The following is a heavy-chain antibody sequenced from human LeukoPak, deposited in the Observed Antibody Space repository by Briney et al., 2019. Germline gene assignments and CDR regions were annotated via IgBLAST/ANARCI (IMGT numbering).Heavy chain of an antibody. CDR3: AKDSTTHYYYGMDV. D-gene: IGHD4-11*01. J-gene: IGHJ6*02. CDR1: GFTFSSYG. V-gene: IGHV3-30*18. CDR2: ISYDGSKK. Sequence: GGSLRLSCAASGFTFSSYGMHWVRQAPGKGLEWVAVISYDGSKKYYADSVKGRFTISRDNSENTLYLQMNSLRAEDTAVYYCAKDSTTHYYYGMDVWGQGTTVTVSS.